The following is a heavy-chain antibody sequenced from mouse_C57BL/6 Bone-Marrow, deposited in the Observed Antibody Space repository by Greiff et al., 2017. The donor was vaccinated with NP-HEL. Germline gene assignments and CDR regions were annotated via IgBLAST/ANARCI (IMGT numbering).Heavy chain of an antibody. Sequence: QVQLQQSGAELVRPGASVTLSCKASGYTFTDYEMHWVKQTPVHGLEWIGAIDPETGGTAYNQKFKGKAILTADKSSSTAYMELRSLTSEDSAVYYCTRANSTVVPFAYWGRGTLVTVSA. D-gene: IGHD1-1*01. CDR1: GYTFTDYE. CDR2: IDPETGGT. CDR3: TRANSTVVPFAY. V-gene: IGHV1-15*01. J-gene: IGHJ3*01.